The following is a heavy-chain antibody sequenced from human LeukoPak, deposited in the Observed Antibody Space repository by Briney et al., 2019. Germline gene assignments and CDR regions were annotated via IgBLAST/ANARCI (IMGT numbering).Heavy chain of an antibody. D-gene: IGHD3-10*01. Sequence: GESLKISCKGSGYSFTSYWIGWVRQMPGKGLEWMGRIDPSDSYTNYSPSFQGHVTISTDKSISTAYLQWSSLKASDTAMYYCARRAGWSHSDYWGQGTLVTVSS. V-gene: IGHV5-10-1*01. CDR3: ARRAGWSHSDY. CDR2: IDPSDSYT. J-gene: IGHJ4*02. CDR1: GYSFTSYW.